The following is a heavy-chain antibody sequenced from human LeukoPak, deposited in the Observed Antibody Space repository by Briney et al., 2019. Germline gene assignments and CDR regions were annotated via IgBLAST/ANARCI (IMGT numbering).Heavy chain of an antibody. J-gene: IGHJ4*02. CDR1: GGSISSSSYY. D-gene: IGHD6-13*01. V-gene: IGHV3-11*04. CDR3: ARGGYYSSSWFEGYFDY. Sequence: LSLTCTVSGGSISSSSYYWGWIRQPPGKGLEWVSYISSSGSTIYYADSVKGRFTISRDNAKNSLYLQMNSLRAEDTAVYYCARGGYYSSSWFEGYFDYWGQGTLVTVSS. CDR2: ISSSGSTI.